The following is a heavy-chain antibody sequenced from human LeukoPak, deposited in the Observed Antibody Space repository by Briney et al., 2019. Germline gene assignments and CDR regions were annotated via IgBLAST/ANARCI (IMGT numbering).Heavy chain of an antibody. D-gene: IGHD2-2*01. J-gene: IGHJ4*02. CDR2: ISASGTYI. CDR3: ATERACGSSSCVAYYFDS. CDR1: GVTFSNAG. V-gene: IGHV3-21*01. Sequence: GGSLRLSCAASGVTFSNAGMDWVRQAPGQGLEWVSSISASGTYIWYAGSVKGRFTISRDNAKSSLYLQMDSLRAEDTAVYYCATERACGSSSCVAYYFDSWGQGTLVTVSS.